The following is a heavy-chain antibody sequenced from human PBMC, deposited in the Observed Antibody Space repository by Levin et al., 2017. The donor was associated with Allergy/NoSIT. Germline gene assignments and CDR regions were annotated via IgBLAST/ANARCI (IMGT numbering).Heavy chain of an antibody. D-gene: IGHD3-9*01. CDR2: IYYSGST. J-gene: IGHJ6*02. V-gene: IGHV4-39*07. Sequence: SETLSLTCTVSGGSISSSSYYWGWIRQPPGKGLEWIGSIYYSGSTYYNPSLKSRVTISVDTSKNQFSLKLSSVTAADTAVYYCARGEWWGDILTGPGFYYYGMDVWGQGTTVTVSS. CDR3: ARGEWWGDILTGPGFYYYGMDV. CDR1: GGSISSSSYY.